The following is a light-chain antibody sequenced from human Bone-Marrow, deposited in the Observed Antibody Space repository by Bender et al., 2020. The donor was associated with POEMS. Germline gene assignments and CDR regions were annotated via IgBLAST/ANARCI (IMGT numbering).Light chain of an antibody. CDR2: EVT. J-gene: IGLJ2*01. Sequence: QSALTQPASVSGSPGQSITISCTGTSSDVGSYNLVSWYQQYPSKAPKLMIYEVTKRPSGVSNRFSGSKSANTASLTISGLQAADEADYYCCSYAGRITFAVFGGGTKLTVL. V-gene: IGLV2-23*02. CDR1: SSDVGSYNL. CDR3: CSYAGRITFAV.